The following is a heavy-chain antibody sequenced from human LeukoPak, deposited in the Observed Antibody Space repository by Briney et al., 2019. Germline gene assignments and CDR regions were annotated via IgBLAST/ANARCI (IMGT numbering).Heavy chain of an antibody. V-gene: IGHV5-51*01. CDR2: IYPGDSDT. CDR3: ARWRVAYGSGYEGLDAFDI. D-gene: IGHD3-10*01. Sequence: GESLKISCKGSGYSFTSYWIGWVRQMPGKGLEWMGIIYPGDSDTRYSPSFQGQVTISADKSISTAYLQWSSLKASDTAMYYCARWRVAYGSGYEGLDAFDIWGQGTMVTVSS. CDR1: GYSFTSYW. J-gene: IGHJ3*02.